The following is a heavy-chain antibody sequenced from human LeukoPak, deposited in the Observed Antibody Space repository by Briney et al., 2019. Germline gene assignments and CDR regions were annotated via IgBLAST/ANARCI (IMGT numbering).Heavy chain of an antibody. V-gene: IGHV4-39*01. J-gene: IGHJ3*02. CDR1: GGSISSSSYY. D-gene: IGHD2-2*01. CDR2: IYYSGST. Sequence: SETLSLTCTVSGGSISSSSYYWGWIRQPPGKGLEWIGSIYYSGSTYYNPSLKSRVTISVDTSKNQFSLKLSSVTAADTAVYYCARGDIVVVPAAYGLDVVDIWGHGTMVTVSS. CDR3: ARGDIVVVPAAYGLDVVDI.